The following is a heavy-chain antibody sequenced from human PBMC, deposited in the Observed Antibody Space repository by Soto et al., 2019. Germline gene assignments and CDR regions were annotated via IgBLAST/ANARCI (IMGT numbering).Heavy chain of an antibody. CDR3: ARDTPPYYDILTGYYGGGMDV. CDR2: IYYSGST. Sequence: QVQLQESGPGLVKPSETLSLTCTVSGGSISSYYWSWIRQSPGKGLEWIGYIYYSGSTNYNPSLKSRVTISVDTSKNQFSLKLSSVTAADTAVYYCARDTPPYYDILTGYYGGGMDVWGQGTTVTVSS. J-gene: IGHJ6*02. D-gene: IGHD3-9*01. V-gene: IGHV4-59*01. CDR1: GGSISSYY.